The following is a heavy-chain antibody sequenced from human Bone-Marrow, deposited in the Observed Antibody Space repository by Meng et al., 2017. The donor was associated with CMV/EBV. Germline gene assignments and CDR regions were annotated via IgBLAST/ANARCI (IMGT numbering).Heavy chain of an antibody. Sequence: SETLSLTCTVSGYSISSGYYWGWIRQPPGKGLEWIGSIYHSGSTYYNPSLKSRVTISVDTSKNQFSLKLSSVTAADTAVYYCAKDKGYSSSWYSGEGMDVWGQGTTVTVSS. CDR1: GYSISSGYY. J-gene: IGHJ6*02. D-gene: IGHD6-13*01. CDR3: AKDKGYSSSWYSGEGMDV. V-gene: IGHV4-38-2*02. CDR2: IYHSGST.